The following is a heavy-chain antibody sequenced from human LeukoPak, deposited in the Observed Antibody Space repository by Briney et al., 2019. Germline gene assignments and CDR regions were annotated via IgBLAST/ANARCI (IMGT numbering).Heavy chain of an antibody. V-gene: IGHV3-23*01. D-gene: IGHD4-23*01. CDR1: GFTFSNYA. Sequence: PGGSLRLSCAASGFTFSNYAMGWVRQAPGEGLKWVSAISDSGRSTYYADSVKGRFTISRDNSKSAVYLQMNSLRAEDTAIYYCARDAPGNSHTLDYWGQGTLVTVSS. J-gene: IGHJ4*02. CDR2: ISDSGRST. CDR3: ARDAPGNSHTLDY.